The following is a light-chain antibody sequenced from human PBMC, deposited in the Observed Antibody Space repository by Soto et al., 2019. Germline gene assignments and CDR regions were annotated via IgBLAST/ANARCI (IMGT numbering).Light chain of an antibody. J-gene: IGKJ1*01. CDR3: QQSYSTPWT. Sequence: DIQMTQSPSSLSASVGDRVTITCRASQSISSYLNWYQQKPGKAPKLLIFGASRLQNGVPSRFSGSGSGTDFTLTISSLQPEDFATYSCQQSYSTPWTFGQGTKVEIK. CDR1: QSISSY. CDR2: GAS. V-gene: IGKV1-39*01.